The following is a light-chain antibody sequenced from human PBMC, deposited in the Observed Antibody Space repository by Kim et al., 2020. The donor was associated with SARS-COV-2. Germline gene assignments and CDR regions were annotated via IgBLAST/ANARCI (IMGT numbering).Light chain of an antibody. CDR2: QDS. CDR3: QAWDSSTVV. CDR1: KLGDKY. Sequence: SYELTQPPSVSVSPGQTASITCSGAKLGDKYACWYQQKPGQSPVLVIYQDSKRPSGIPERFSGSNSGNTATLTISGTQAMDEADYYCQAWDSSTVVFGGGTQLTDL. J-gene: IGLJ2*01. V-gene: IGLV3-1*01.